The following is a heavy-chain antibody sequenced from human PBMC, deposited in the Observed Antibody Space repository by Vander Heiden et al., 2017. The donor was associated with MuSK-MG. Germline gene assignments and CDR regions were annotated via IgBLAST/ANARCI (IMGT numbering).Heavy chain of an antibody. D-gene: IGHD2-15*01. J-gene: IGHJ4*02. Sequence: QVQLQESGPGRVKPSETLSLTCTVSGGSISNYYWTWIRQPAGKGLEWIGRMFVTGSSNSNPSLKSRVTMSLDTSRNQFSLKLTSVSAADTAVYYCARGSGTSRGLDFDYWGQGTLVTVSS. CDR3: ARGSGTSRGLDFDY. CDR1: GGSISNYY. CDR2: MFVTGSS. V-gene: IGHV4-4*07.